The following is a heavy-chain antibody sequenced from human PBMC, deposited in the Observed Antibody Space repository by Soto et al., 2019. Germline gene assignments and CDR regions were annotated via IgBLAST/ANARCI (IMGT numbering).Heavy chain of an antibody. CDR1: GFTFSSYA. CDR3: AKDQDYDSRALVPFDY. D-gene: IGHD3-22*01. J-gene: IGHJ4*02. CDR2: ISGSGGST. Sequence: GGSLRLSCAASGFTFSSYAMSWVRQAPGKGLEWVSAISGSGGSTYYADSVKGRFTISRDNSKNTLYLQMNSLRAEDTAVYYCAKDQDYDSRALVPFDYWGQGTLVTVSS. V-gene: IGHV3-23*01.